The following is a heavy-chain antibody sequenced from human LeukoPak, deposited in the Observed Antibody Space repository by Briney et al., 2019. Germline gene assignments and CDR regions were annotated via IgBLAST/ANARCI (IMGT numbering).Heavy chain of an antibody. CDR1: GFTFSSYW. V-gene: IGHV3-74*01. Sequence: PGGSLRLSCAGSGFTFSSYWMHWVRQTPGKGLLWVSGISNDGSSTTYADSVKGRFTISRDNAKNTLYLQMNSLRAEDTAVYYCARGGAVGTTTVAFDIWGQGTMVTVSS. J-gene: IGHJ3*02. CDR2: ISNDGSST. CDR3: ARGGAVGTTTVAFDI. D-gene: IGHD1-26*01.